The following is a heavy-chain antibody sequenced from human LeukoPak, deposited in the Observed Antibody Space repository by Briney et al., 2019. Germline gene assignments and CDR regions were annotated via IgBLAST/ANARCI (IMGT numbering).Heavy chain of an antibody. V-gene: IGHV3-23*01. CDR3: AKDSPAYDFWSGYYALYYFDY. J-gene: IGHJ4*02. D-gene: IGHD3-3*01. CDR1: GFTFSSYA. CDR2: ISGSGGST. Sequence: PGGSLRLSCAASGFTFSSYAMSWVRQAPGKGLEWVSAISGSGGSTYYADSVKGRFTISRDNSKNTLYLQMNSLRAEDTAVYYCAKDSPAYDFWSGYYALYYFDYWGQGTLVTVSS.